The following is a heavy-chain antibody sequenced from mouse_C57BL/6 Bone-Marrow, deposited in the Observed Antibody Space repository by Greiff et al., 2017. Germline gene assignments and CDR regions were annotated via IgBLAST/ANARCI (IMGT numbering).Heavy chain of an antibody. CDR2: INPYNGGT. D-gene: IGHD2-5*01. CDR3: ARTSIVTTRYYFDY. V-gene: IGHV1-19*01. J-gene: IGHJ2*01. Sequence: EVQLQQSGPVLVKPGASVKMSCKASGYTFTDYYMNWVKQSHGKSLEWIGVINPYNGGTSSNQKFKGKATLTVDQSSSTAYMELNSLTSEDSAVYYCARTSIVTTRYYFDYWGQGTTLTVSS. CDR1: GYTFTDYY.